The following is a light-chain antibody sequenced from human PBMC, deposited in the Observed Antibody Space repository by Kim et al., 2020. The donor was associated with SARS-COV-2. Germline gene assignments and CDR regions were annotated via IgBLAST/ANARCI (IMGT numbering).Light chain of an antibody. V-gene: IGKV3-20*01. CDR1: QRVSSSY. J-gene: IGKJ1*01. CDR2: GAS. CDR3: QQYGSSPRT. Sequence: SPGERATLACMASQRVSSSYLAWYQQKPGQAPRLLIYGASSRATGIPDRFSGSGSGTDFTLTISRLEPEDFAVYYCQQYGSSPRTFGQGTKVEIK.